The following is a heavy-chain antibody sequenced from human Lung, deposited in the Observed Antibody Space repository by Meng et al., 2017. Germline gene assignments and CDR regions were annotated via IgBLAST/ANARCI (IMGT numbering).Heavy chain of an antibody. J-gene: IGHJ4*02. V-gene: IGHV4-34*01. CDR2: INHSGST. CDR3: ARGPTTMAHDIDY. CDR1: GGSFSDYY. Sequence: QVQLQQWGAGLLKPSETLSLTCVVSGGSFSDYYWSWIRQPPGKGLEWIGEINHSGSTDYNPSLESRATISVDTSQNNLSLKLSSVTAADSAVYYSARGPTTMAHDIDYWGQGTLVTVSS. D-gene: IGHD4-11*01.